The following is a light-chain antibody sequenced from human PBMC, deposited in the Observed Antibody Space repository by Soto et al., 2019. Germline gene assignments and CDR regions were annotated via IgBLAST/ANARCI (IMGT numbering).Light chain of an antibody. CDR3: QSYDSSLDGWV. J-gene: IGLJ3*02. CDR2: GNT. Sequence: QTVLTQPPSASATPGQRVTISCSGSSSNIGTNYVYWYQHLPGTAPKLLIYGNTNRLSGVPDRFSGSNSGTSASLAITGLQAADEADYYCQSYDSSLDGWVFGGGTKLTVL. V-gene: IGLV1-40*01. CDR1: SSNIGTNY.